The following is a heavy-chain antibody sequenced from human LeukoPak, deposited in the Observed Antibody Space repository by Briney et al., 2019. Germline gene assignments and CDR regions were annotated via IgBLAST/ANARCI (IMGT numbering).Heavy chain of an antibody. CDR3: AVGIGGYYYYYMDV. D-gene: IGHD7-27*01. Sequence: ASVKVSCQASGGTFSSYAISWVRQAPGQGLEWMGGIIPIFGTANYAQKFQGRVTITADKSTSTAYMELSSLRSEDTAVYYCAVGIGGYYYYYMDVWGKGTTVTVSS. CDR1: GGTFSSYA. CDR2: IIPIFGTA. J-gene: IGHJ6*03. V-gene: IGHV1-69*06.